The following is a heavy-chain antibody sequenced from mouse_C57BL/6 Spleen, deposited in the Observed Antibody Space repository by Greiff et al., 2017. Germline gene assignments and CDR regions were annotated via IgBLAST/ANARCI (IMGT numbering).Heavy chain of an antibody. V-gene: IGHV5-6*01. CDR1: GFTFSSYG. CDR2: ISSGGSYT. Sequence: EVKVVESGGDLVKPGGSLKLSCAASGFTFSSYGMSWVRQTPDKRLEWVATISSGGSYTYYPDSVKGRFTISRDNAKNTLYLQMSSLKSEDTAMYYCARLDGFDYWGQGTTLTVSS. D-gene: IGHD2-3*01. J-gene: IGHJ2*01. CDR3: ARLDGFDY.